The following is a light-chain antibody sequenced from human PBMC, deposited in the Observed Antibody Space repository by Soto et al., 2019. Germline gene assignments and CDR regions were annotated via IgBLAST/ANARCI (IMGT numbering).Light chain of an antibody. CDR1: QGIRYD. J-gene: IGKJ5*01. CDR2: AAS. CDR3: LQDYNDPLT. V-gene: IGKV1-6*01. Sequence: AIQMTQSPSSLSASVGDRVTITCRASQGIRYDLGWYQQKPGKAPKLLIYAASTLQSGVPSRFSGSGTGTDFTLTISSLQPEDFATYYCLQDYNDPLTFGQGTRLEIK.